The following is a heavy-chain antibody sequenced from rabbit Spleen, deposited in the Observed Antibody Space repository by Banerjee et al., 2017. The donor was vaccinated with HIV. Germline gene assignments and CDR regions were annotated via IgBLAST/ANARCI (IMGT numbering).Heavy chain of an antibody. V-gene: IGHV1S40*01. CDR3: ARDLAGVIGWNFNL. Sequence: QSLEESGGGLVQPEGSLTLTCTASGFSLSSSDYMCWVRQAPGKGLEWISCIAGSSSGFTYSATWAKGRFTCSKTSSTTVTLQMTRLTAADTATYFCARDLAGVIGWNFNLWGQGTLVTVS. D-gene: IGHD4-1*01. CDR2: IAGSSSGFT. J-gene: IGHJ4*01. CDR1: GFSLSSSDY.